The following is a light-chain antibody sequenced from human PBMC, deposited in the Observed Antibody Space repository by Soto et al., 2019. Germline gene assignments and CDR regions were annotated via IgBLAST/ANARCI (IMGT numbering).Light chain of an antibody. J-gene: IGKJ4*01. Sequence: MPESPATRSVSTGGRAILSGGASQGIGDTLAWYQQKPGQTPRLLIYDTSIRATGVPARFSGSRSGAEFTLTISSLQSEDFAVYYCQHYVNWPLTFGGGTKVDIK. CDR2: DTS. CDR1: QGIGDT. CDR3: QHYVNWPLT. V-gene: IGKV3-15*01.